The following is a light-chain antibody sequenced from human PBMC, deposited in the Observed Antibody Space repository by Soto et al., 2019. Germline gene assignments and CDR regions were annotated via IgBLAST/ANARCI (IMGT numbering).Light chain of an antibody. CDR1: QSVSSN. CDR3: QQYNDWRT. V-gene: IGKV3-15*01. J-gene: IGKJ2*01. Sequence: EIVMTQSPVTLSVSPGERATLSCMASQSVSSNLAWYQQKPGQAPRLLIYGASTRATGIPARFSGSGSGTEFTLTISSLQSEDFAVYYCQQYNDWRTFGQGTKLEIK. CDR2: GAS.